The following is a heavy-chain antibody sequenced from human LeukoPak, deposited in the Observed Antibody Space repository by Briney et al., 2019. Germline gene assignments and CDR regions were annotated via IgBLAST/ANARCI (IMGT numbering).Heavy chain of an antibody. J-gene: IGHJ5*02. V-gene: IGHV4-34*01. CDR3: ARVGSSWYENWFDP. Sequence: PSETRSLTCAVYGGSFSGYYWSWIRQPPGKGQEWIGEINHSGSTNYNPSLKSRVTISVDTSKNQFSLKLSSVTAADTAVYYCARVGSSWYENWFDPWGQGTLVTVSS. CDR2: INHSGST. D-gene: IGHD6-13*01. CDR1: GGSFSGYY.